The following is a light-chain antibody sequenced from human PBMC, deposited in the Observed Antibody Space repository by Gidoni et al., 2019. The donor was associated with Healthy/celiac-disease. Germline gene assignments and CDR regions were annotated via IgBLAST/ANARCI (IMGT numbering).Light chain of an antibody. V-gene: IGLV3-1*01. J-gene: IGLJ2*01. CDR2: QDS. CDR3: QAWDSSPYVV. Sequence: SYELTQPPSWSVSPGQTASITCSGDKLGDKYACWYQQKPGQSPVLVIYQDSKRPSGIPERFSGSNSGNTATLTISGTQAMDEADYYCQAWDSSPYVVFGGGTKLTVL. CDR1: KLGDKY.